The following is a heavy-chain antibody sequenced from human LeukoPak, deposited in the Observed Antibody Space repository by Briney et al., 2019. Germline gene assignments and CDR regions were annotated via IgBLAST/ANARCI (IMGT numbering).Heavy chain of an antibody. J-gene: IGHJ4*02. D-gene: IGHD3-3*01. Sequence: PSGTLSLTCAVSGGSISSSNWWSWVRQPPGKGLEWIGEIYHSGSTNYNPSLKSRVTISVDKSKNQFSLKLSSVTAADTAVYYCARDQARYYDFWSGYSTPFDYWGQGTLVTVSS. CDR2: IYHSGST. CDR1: GGSISSSNW. CDR3: ARDQARYYDFWSGYSTPFDY. V-gene: IGHV4-4*02.